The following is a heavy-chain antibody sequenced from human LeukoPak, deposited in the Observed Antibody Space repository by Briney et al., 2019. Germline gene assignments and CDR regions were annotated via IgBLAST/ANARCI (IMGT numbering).Heavy chain of an antibody. J-gene: IGHJ6*03. Sequence: PGGSLRLSCAASGFTFSSYAMHWVRQAPGKGLEWVAVISYDGSNKYYADSVKGRFTISRDNSKNTLYLQMNSLRAEDTAVYYCARDQHYYDSSGYSTVVYYYYYMDVWGKGTTVTVSS. D-gene: IGHD3-22*01. CDR1: GFTFSSYA. V-gene: IGHV3-30*04. CDR3: ARDQHYYDSSGYSTVVYYYYYMDV. CDR2: ISYDGSNK.